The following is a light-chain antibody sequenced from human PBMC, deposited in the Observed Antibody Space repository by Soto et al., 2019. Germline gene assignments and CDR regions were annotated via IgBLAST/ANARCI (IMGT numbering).Light chain of an antibody. CDR3: QTWGTGIRV. V-gene: IGLV4-69*01. J-gene: IGLJ1*01. CDR1: SGHSSYA. Sequence: QAVLTQSPSASASLGASVKHTCTLSSGHSSYAIAWHQQQPEKGPRYLMKVNSDGSHSKGDGIPDRFSGSSSGAERYLTISSLHSEDEADYYCQTWGTGIRVFGTGTKLTVL. CDR2: VNSDGSH.